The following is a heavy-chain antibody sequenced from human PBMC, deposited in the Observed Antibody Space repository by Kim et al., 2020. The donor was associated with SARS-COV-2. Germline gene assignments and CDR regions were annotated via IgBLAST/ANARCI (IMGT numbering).Heavy chain of an antibody. Sequence: GGSLRLSCAASGFTFSTYGMSWVRQAPGKGLEWVSAITGNGAVTYYADSVKGRLAISRDNSKNTLYLQMNSLRAEDTAIYYCAKRGVDAVMGRLCDYWGQGTLVTVSS. J-gene: IGHJ4*02. CDR1: GFTFSTYG. CDR3: AKRGVDAVMGRLCDY. V-gene: IGHV3-23*01. CDR2: ITGNGAVT. D-gene: IGHD5-18*01.